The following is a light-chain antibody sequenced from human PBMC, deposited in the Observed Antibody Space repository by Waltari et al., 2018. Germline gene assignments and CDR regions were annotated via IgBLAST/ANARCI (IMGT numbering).Light chain of an antibody. CDR3: SSYTSSGTLL. Sequence: QSALTQPASASGSAGQTIAISCSGTSSDVGAYDPVSWYPQHPGKAPKVLIYDDTKRPSGVFSRFSGSKSGNTASLTISGLQAEDEADYYCSSYTSSGTLLFGGGTKVTVL. V-gene: IGLV2-14*03. CDR2: DDT. CDR1: SSDVGAYDP. J-gene: IGLJ2*01.